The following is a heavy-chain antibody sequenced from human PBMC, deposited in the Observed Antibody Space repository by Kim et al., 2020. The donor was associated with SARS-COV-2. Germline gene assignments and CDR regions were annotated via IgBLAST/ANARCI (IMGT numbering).Heavy chain of an antibody. CDR2: ISSSSSTI. CDR1: GFTFSSYS. D-gene: IGHD3-10*01. Sequence: GGSLRLSCAASGFTFSSYSMNWVRQAPGKGLEWVSYISSSSSTIYYADSVKGRFTISRDNAKNSLYLQMNSLRDEDTAVYYCARSYGSGSYVRGSYYYYGMDVWGQGTTVTVSS. V-gene: IGHV3-48*02. CDR3: ARSYGSGSYVRGSYYYYGMDV. J-gene: IGHJ6*02.